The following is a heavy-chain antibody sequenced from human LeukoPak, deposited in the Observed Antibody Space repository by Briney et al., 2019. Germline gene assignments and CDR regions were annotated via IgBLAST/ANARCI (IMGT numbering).Heavy chain of an antibody. J-gene: IGHJ6*02. CDR3: AIPPLSGTGSSRPLAGIDV. V-gene: IGHV3-9*01. CDR1: GFTFDDYA. CDR2: ISWNSGSI. D-gene: IGHD3-10*01. Sequence: GGSLRLSCAASGFTFDDYAMHWVRQAPGKGLEWVSGISWNSGSIGYADSVKGRFTISRDNAKNSLYLQMNSLRAGDTAMYYCAIPPLSGTGSSRPLAGIDVWGQGTTVTVSS.